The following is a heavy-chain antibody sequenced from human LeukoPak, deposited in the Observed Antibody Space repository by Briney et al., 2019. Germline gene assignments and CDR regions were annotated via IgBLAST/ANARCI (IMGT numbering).Heavy chain of an antibody. CDR3: ARHAICQLLAIDY. D-gene: IGHD2-2*01. J-gene: IGHJ4*02. CDR1: GGSISSYY. Sequence: SSETLSLTCTVSGGSISSYYWSWIRQPPGKGLEWIGYIYYSGSTNYSPSLKSRVTISLDTSKNQFSLKLSSVTAADTAVYYCARHAICQLLAIDYWGQGTLVTVSS. CDR2: IYYSGST. V-gene: IGHV4-59*08.